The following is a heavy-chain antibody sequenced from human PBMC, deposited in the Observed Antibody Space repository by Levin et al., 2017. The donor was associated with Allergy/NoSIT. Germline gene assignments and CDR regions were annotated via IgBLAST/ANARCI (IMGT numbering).Heavy chain of an antibody. V-gene: IGHV5-51*01. Sequence: GESLKISCKGSGYSFTSYWIGWVRQMPGKGLEWMGIIYPGDSDTRYSPSFQGQVTISADKSISTAYLQWSSLKASDTAMYYCARHPWSEYYDSSGYYNYGMDVWGQGTTVTVSS. CDR3: ARHPWSEYYDSSGYYNYGMDV. J-gene: IGHJ6*02. CDR2: IYPGDSDT. CDR1: GYSFTSYW. D-gene: IGHD3-22*01.